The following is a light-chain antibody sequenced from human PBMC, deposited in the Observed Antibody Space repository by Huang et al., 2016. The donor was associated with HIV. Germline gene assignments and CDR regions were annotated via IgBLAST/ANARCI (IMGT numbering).Light chain of an antibody. CDR2: GAT. Sequence: DIQMTQSPSSLSASVGDRVTIGCRASQNIRTYGNWYQQKAGKAPKLLIYGATNLQSGVPSRFSGSGSGTEFTLTIKSLQPEDFATYICQQSYGSPYTFGPGSKVDTK. J-gene: IGKJ3*01. CDR3: QQSYGSPYT. V-gene: IGKV1-39*01. CDR1: QNIRTY.